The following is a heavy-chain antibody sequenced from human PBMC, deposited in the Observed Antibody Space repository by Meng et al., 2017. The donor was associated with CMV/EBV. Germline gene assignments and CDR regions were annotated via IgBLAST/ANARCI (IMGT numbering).Heavy chain of an antibody. CDR3: ARDIGVYYSSSWYHGAGY. CDR2: MNPNSGNT. J-gene: IGHJ4*02. D-gene: IGHD6-13*01. Sequence: ASVKVSCKASGYTFTSYDINWVRQATGQGLEWMGWMNPNSGNTGYAQKFQGRVTITRNTSISTAYMELSSLRSEDTAVYYCARDIGVYYSSSWYHGAGYWGQGTLVTVSS. V-gene: IGHV1-8*03. CDR1: GYTFTSYD.